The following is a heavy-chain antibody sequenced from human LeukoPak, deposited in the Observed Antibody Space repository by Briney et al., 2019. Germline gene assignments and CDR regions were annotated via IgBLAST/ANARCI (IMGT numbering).Heavy chain of an antibody. D-gene: IGHD2/OR15-2a*01. Sequence: ASVKVSCKASGYTFTNFGFSWVRQAPGQGLEWMGWISAYNGNTNYAQKLQGRVTMTTDTSTSTAYMELRSLRSDDTAVYYCAFSRYYLQGSYYYMDVWGKGTTVTVSS. CDR1: GYTFTNFG. V-gene: IGHV1-18*01. J-gene: IGHJ6*03. CDR3: AFSRYYLQGSYYYMDV. CDR2: ISAYNGNT.